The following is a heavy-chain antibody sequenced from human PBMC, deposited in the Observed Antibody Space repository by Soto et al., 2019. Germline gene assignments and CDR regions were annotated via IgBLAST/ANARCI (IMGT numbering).Heavy chain of an antibody. Sequence: SETLSLTCTVSGGSISSYYWSWIRQPPGKGLEWIGYIYYSGSTNYNPSLKSRVTISVDTSKNQFSLKLSSVTAADTAVYYCARATRVGATSHLDYFDYWGQGTLVTVS. CDR2: IYYSGST. CDR1: GGSISSYY. V-gene: IGHV4-59*01. D-gene: IGHD1-26*01. CDR3: ARATRVGATSHLDYFDY. J-gene: IGHJ4*02.